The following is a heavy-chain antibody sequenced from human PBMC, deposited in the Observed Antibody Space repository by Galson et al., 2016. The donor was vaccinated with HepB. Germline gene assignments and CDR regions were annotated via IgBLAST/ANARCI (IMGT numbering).Heavy chain of an antibody. J-gene: IGHJ3*01. V-gene: IGHV3-30*18. CDR2: ISYDGRDK. D-gene: IGHD5-12*01. CDR3: AKDREWLRYTSDGIDV. CDR1: GFSFSDYA. Sequence: SLRLSCAVSGFSFSDYAMHWVRRAPGKGLECVAVISYDGRDKYYADSVRGRFTISRDNSKNTQDLQMNSLRPEDTALYYCAKDREWLRYTSDGIDVWGQGTTVTVSS.